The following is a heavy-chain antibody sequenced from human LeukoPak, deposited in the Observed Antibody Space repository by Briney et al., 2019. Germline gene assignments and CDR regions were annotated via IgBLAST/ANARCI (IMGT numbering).Heavy chain of an antibody. J-gene: IGHJ5*02. Sequence: GASVKVSCKASGYTFTGYDINWVRQATGQGLEWMGGIIPIFGTANYAQKFQGRVTITTDESTSTAYMELSSLRSEDTAVYYCARRRWYQLPKDYNWLDPWGQGTLVTVSS. CDR2: IIPIFGTA. CDR1: GYTFTGYD. CDR3: ARRRWYQLPKDYNWLDP. V-gene: IGHV1-69*05. D-gene: IGHD2-2*01.